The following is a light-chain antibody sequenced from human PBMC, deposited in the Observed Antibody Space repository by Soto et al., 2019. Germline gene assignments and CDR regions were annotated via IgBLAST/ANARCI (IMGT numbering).Light chain of an antibody. V-gene: IGKV3-20*01. CDR1: QTVSSNY. CDR3: QQYGSAPPP. CDR2: GTT. Sequence: EIVLTQSPGTVSLSPGETATLSCRASQTVSSNYLAWYQQKPGQAPRLLIYGTTSRATGVPDRFSGGGSGTAFTLTISGLEPEDFALNNCQQYGSAPPPFGGGTKVEIK. J-gene: IGKJ4*01.